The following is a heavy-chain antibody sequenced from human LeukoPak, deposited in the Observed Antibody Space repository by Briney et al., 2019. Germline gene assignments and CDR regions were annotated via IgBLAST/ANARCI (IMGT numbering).Heavy chain of an antibody. J-gene: IGHJ4*02. D-gene: IGHD3-3*01. CDR3: TKHMTSLDRYYYFCSGYPVPDY. CDR1: GGSISSTY. CDR2: IYYSGST. V-gene: IGHV4-39*01. Sequence: SETLSLTCTVSGGSISSTYWGCVRQPPGKGLEWIGSIYYSGSTYYNPSLKSRVTISVDTSKNQFSLKLSSVTAQHTALYYGTKHMTSLDRYYYFCSGYPVPDYWGQGTLVTVSS.